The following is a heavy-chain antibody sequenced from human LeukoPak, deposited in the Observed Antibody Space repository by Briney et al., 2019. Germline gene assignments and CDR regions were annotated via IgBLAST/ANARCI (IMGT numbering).Heavy chain of an antibody. CDR1: GYTFTGYY. CDR3: APASDNWFDP. J-gene: IGHJ5*02. V-gene: IGHV1-69*13. Sequence: SVKVSCKASGYTFTGYYMHWVRQAPGQGLEWMGGIIPIFGTANYAQKFQGRVTITADESTSTAYMELSSLRSEDTAVCYCAPASDNWFDPWGQGTLVTVSS. CDR2: IIPIFGTA.